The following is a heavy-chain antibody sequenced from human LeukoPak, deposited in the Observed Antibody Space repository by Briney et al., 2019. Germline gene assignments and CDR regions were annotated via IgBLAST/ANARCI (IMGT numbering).Heavy chain of an antibody. CDR1: VSSISSGCYY. D-gene: IGHD3-10*01. J-gene: IGHJ5*02. V-gene: IGHV4-31*03. CDR3: ANYGSGSYRFDP. Sequence: TSETLSLTCTVSVSSISSGCYYWSWIRQHPGKGLEWIGYIHHSGSTYYNPSLKSRLIISLDTSKNQFSLKLNSVTAADTAVYYCANYGSGSYRFDPWGQGTLVTVSS. CDR2: IHHSGST.